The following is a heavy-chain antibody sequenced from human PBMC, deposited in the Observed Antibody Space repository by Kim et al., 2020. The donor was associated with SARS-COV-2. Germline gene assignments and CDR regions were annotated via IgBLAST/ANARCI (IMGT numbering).Heavy chain of an antibody. CDR3: VRAGFGNGWTFLES. CDR1: GFPVSNYD. CDR2: IAVAGHT. D-gene: IGHD6-19*01. V-gene: IGHV3-13*04. J-gene: IGHJ4*02. Sequence: PGGSLRLSCAASGFPVSNYDMHWVRQSPKRGLEWVAVIAVAGHTYYSDSVKGRFTISRDNGKNCIYLQMDTLRAGDTALYYCVRAGFGNGWTFLESWGQGALVAVSS.